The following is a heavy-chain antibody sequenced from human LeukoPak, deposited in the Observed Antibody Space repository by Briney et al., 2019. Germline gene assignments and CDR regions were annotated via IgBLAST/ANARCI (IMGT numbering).Heavy chain of an antibody. D-gene: IGHD3-3*01. V-gene: IGHV4-38-2*02. CDR3: ARARYDFWSGDY. Sequence: PSETLSLTCTVSGYSISSGYYWGWIRQPPGKGLEWIGSIYHSGSTYYNPSLKSRVTISVDTSKNQFSLKLSSVTAADTAVYYCARARYDFWSGDYWGQGTLVTVSS. CDR2: IYHSGST. CDR1: GYSISSGYY. J-gene: IGHJ4*02.